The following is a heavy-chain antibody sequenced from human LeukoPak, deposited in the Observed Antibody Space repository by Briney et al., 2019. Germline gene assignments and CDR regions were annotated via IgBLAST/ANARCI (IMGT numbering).Heavy chain of an antibody. CDR1: GFTFRSHS. CDR3: TRVEKGFWSGFKMDV. J-gene: IGHJ6*04. Sequence: GGSLRLSFTASGFTFRSHSMIWVRQAPGKGLEWISYISGSSGTIYYADSVKGRFIISRDNDKSSLYLQMNSLGVEDTAVYFCTRVEKGFWSGFKMDVWGKGTTVAVSS. CDR2: ISGSSGTI. D-gene: IGHD3-3*01. V-gene: IGHV3-48*01.